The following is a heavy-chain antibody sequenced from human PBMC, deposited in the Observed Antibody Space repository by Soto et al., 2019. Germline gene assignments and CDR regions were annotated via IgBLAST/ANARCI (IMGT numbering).Heavy chain of an antibody. V-gene: IGHV3-21*01. CDR3: TRDPKTSGGQHWAFNYFDS. D-gene: IGHD7-27*01. J-gene: IGHJ4*02. Sequence: PGGSLRLSCAASGFTFSGDAMNWVRQAPGKGLEWVSSISTTSTYIYYADSVKGRFTISRDNANNSLHLQMNSLRAEDTAVYYCTRDPKTSGGQHWAFNYFDSWGQGTLVTVSS. CDR2: ISTTSTYI. CDR1: GFTFSGDA.